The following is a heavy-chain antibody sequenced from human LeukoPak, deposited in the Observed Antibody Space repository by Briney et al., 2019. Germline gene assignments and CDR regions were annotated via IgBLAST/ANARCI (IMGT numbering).Heavy chain of an antibody. V-gene: IGHV4-4*07. CDR2: IYTSGST. Sequence: SETLSLTCTVSGGSISSYYWSWIRQPAGKGLEWIGRIYTSGSTNYNPSLKSRVTMSVDTSKNQFSLKLSSVTAADTAVYYCALTGTTGRHYYYYGMDVWGQGTTVTASS. CDR3: ALTGTTGRHYYYYGMDV. CDR1: GGSISSYY. J-gene: IGHJ6*02. D-gene: IGHD1-7*01.